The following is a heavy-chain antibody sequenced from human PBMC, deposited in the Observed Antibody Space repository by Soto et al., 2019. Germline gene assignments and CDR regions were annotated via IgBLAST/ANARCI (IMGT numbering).Heavy chain of an antibody. CDR2: ITANGGGT. CDR3: AKEMLPDY. CDR1: GFAFRSYA. Sequence: EVQLLESGGGLVQPGGSLRLSCAASGFAFRSYAMIWVRQAPGKGLEWVSAITANGGGTYYADSVKGRFTISRDNSKSTLFLQIKDLRAEDTAVYYCAKEMLPDYWGQGTLITLTS. J-gene: IGHJ4*02. V-gene: IGHV3-23*01. D-gene: IGHD2-8*01.